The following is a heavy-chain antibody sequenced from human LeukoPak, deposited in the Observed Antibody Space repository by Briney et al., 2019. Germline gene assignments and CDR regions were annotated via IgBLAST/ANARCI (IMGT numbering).Heavy chain of an antibody. D-gene: IGHD3-22*01. CDR1: GGSFSGYY. V-gene: IGHV4-34*01. J-gene: IGHJ5*02. Sequence: PSETLSLTCAVYGGSFSGYYWSWIRQPPGKGLEWIGEINHSGRNNYNPSLKSRVTISVDTSKNQFSLKLSSVTAADTAVYYCARDVYYYDSSGSQYNWFDPWGQGTLVTVSS. CDR3: ARDVYYYDSSGSQYNWFDP. CDR2: INHSGRN.